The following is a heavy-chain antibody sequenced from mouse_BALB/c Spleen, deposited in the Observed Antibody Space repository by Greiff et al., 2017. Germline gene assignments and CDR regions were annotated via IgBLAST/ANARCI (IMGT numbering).Heavy chain of an antibody. CDR2: ISSGGGST. D-gene: IGHD1-2*01. Sequence: EVKVVESGGGLVKPGGSLKLSCAASGFAFSSYDMSWVRQTPEKRLEWVAYISSGGGSTYYPDTVKGRFTISRDNAKNTLYLQMSSLKSEDTAMYYCARHKATATSYWYFDVWGAGTTVTVSS. CDR1: GFAFSSYD. V-gene: IGHV5-12-1*01. J-gene: IGHJ1*01. CDR3: ARHKATATSYWYFDV.